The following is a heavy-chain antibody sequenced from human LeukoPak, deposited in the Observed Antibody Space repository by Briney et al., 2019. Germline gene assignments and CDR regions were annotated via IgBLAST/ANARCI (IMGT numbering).Heavy chain of an antibody. D-gene: IGHD6-13*01. CDR3: AKDSAAPGTRGWFDP. V-gene: IGHV1-46*01. Sequence: GASVKVSCKASGYTFTNYYIHWVRQAPGPGLEWMGIINPSGGTTSYAQKFQGRVTMTRDTSTSTVYMELSSLRSEDTAVYYCAKDSAAPGTRGWFDPWGQGTLVTVSS. J-gene: IGHJ5*02. CDR2: INPSGGTT. CDR1: GYTFTNYY.